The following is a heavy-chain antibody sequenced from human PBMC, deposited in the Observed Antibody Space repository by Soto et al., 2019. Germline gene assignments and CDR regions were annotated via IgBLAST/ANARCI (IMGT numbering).Heavy chain of an antibody. Sequence: QVQLVQSGAEVKKPGSSVKVSCKASGGTFSSLAISWVRQAPGQGLEWMGGLVPVFGTANYAQKFQDRVTIPADQSTSTSYMELSRLRSEDKAVYYCARSPGVFDYWGQGTLVTVSS. CDR3: ARSPGVFDY. J-gene: IGHJ4*02. CDR2: LVPVFGTA. CDR1: GGTFSSLA. D-gene: IGHD3-10*01. V-gene: IGHV1-69*01.